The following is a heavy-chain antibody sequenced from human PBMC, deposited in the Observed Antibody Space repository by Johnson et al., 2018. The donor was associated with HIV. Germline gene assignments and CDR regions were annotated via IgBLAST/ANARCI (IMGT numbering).Heavy chain of an antibody. CDR2: IGTKGDT. CDR3: VSGSGSYSLVKGAFDT. V-gene: IGHV3-13*01. D-gene: IGHD1-26*01. J-gene: IGHJ3*02. Sequence: VQLVESGGGLVQPGGSLRLSCTASGFSFSSYDMNWVRQGTGKALEWVSTIGTKGDTYYAGSVKGRFIISRENAKNSLYLQMNSLRAGDTAVYFCVSGSGSYSLVKGAFDTWGQGTMVAVSS. CDR1: GFSFSSYD.